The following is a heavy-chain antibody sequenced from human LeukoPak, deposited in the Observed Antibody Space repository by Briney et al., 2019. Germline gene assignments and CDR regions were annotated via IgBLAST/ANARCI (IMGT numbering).Heavy chain of an antibody. CDR2: IRSKADGGTI. CDR1: GFTLKNAW. J-gene: IGHJ4*02. Sequence: GGSLRLSCVASGFTLKNAWMSWVRQAPGKGLEWVGRIRSKADGGTIDYAAPVKGRFSISRDDSKNTLYLQMNSLKTEDTAVYYCTGHSSANGDYYFDSWGQGTPVTVSS. D-gene: IGHD4-17*01. V-gene: IGHV3-15*01. CDR3: TGHSSANGDYYFDS.